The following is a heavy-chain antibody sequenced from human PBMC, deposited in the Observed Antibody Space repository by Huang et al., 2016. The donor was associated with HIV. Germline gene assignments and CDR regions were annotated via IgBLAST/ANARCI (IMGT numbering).Heavy chain of an antibody. J-gene: IGHJ6*02. CDR3: ARDRTPATGRGYYYDMDV. CDR2: IIPILATT. CDR1: GGSFSSHA. D-gene: IGHD3-9*01. V-gene: IGHV1-69*01. Sequence: QVQLVQSGAEVKKPGSSVKVSCKASGGSFSSHAISWVRQAPGQGLEWVGGIIPILATTNPAQKFQGRGTSTADESTATAYMELKSLRSEDTALYYCARDRTPATGRGYYYDMDVWGQGTAVTVSS.